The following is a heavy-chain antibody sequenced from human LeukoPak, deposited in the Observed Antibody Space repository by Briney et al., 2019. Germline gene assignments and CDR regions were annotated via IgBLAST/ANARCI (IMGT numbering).Heavy chain of an antibody. V-gene: IGHV3-53*01. J-gene: IGHJ5*02. Sequence: XGGSLRLSCAVSGFTVSSNYMSWVRQSPGKGLEWVSIIYATGGTYYADSVKGRFTISRDNSKNTLYLQMNSLRAEDTAVYYCAKAKEIQLWSTNNNSDPWGQGTLVTVSS. CDR2: IYATGGT. CDR3: AKAKEIQLWSTNNNSDP. D-gene: IGHD5-18*01. CDR1: GFTVSSNY.